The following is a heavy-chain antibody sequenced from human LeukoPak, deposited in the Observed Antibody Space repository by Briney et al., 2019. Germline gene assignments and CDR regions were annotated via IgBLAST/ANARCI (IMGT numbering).Heavy chain of an antibody. V-gene: IGHV1-69*13. Sequence: SLKDSCKHSGGTFSSYAISWVPQAPGQGRECVGEIIPIFGTANYPQKFQGRVTITADESTSTAYMELSSLRSEDTAVYYCASRGESDALDIWGQGTMVTVSS. CDR1: GGTFSSYA. J-gene: IGHJ3*02. CDR2: IIPIFGTA. D-gene: IGHD3-16*01. CDR3: ASRGESDALDI.